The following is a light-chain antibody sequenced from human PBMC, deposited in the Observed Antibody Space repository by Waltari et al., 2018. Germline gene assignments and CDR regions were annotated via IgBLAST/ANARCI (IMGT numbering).Light chain of an antibody. J-gene: IGLJ3*02. Sequence: SSELTQDPVVSVALGQTVRITCQGDSLRKYYVSWYQQKPGQAPVVVMYGKNSRPSGSPDRFSGSSAGNTASLTITGAQAEDEADYYCNSRDSSGNLLGVFGGGTKLTVL. CDR1: SLRKYY. CDR3: NSRDSSGNLLGV. CDR2: GKN. V-gene: IGLV3-19*01.